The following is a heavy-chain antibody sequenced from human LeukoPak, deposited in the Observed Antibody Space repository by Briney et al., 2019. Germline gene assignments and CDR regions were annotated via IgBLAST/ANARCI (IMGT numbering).Heavy chain of an antibody. CDR3: ARDSGSSGSGANYGMDV. Sequence: ASVKVSCKASGYTFTSYGISWVRQAPGQGLEWMGWISAYNGDTNYAQKLQGRVTMTTDTSTSTAYMELRSLRSDETAVYYCARDSGSSGSGANYGMDVWGQGTTVTVSS. V-gene: IGHV1-18*01. CDR1: GYTFTSYG. J-gene: IGHJ6*02. CDR2: ISAYNGDT. D-gene: IGHD6-19*01.